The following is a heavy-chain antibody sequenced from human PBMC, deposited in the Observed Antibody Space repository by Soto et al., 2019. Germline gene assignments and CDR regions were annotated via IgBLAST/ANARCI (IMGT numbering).Heavy chain of an antibody. CDR3: ASGGRATLWFGELLYQLSAFDI. V-gene: IGHV4-61*01. Sequence: SETLSLTCTVSGGSVSSGSYYWSWIWQPPGKGLEWIGYIYYSGSTNYNPSLKSRVTISVDTSKNQFSLKLSSVTAADTAVYYCASGGRATLWFGELLYQLSAFDIWGQGTMVTVSS. D-gene: IGHD3-10*01. CDR2: IYYSGST. CDR1: GGSVSSGSYY. J-gene: IGHJ3*02.